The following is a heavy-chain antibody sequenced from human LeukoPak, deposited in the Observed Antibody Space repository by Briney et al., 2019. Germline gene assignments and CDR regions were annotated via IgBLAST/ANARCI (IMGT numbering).Heavy chain of an antibody. Sequence: PGGSLRLSCAASGFTFSSYGMHWVRQAPGKGLEWVAFIRYDGSNKYYADSVKGRFTISRDNSKNTLYLQMNSPRAEDTAVYYCAKAVCTSCYYFDYWGQGALVTVSS. CDR1: GFTFSSYG. D-gene: IGHD2-2*01. CDR2: IRYDGSNK. CDR3: AKAVCTSCYYFDY. J-gene: IGHJ4*02. V-gene: IGHV3-30*02.